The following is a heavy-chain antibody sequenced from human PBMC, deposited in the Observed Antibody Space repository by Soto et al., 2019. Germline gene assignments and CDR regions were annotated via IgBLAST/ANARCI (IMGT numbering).Heavy chain of an antibody. J-gene: IGHJ4*02. D-gene: IGHD6-19*01. CDR1: GGSISSSSYY. V-gene: IGHV4-39*01. CDR2: IYYSGST. CDR3: ARQSRGWYAYLYL. Sequence: SETLSLTCTVSGGSISSSSYYWGWIRQPPGKGLEWIGSIYYSGSTYYNPSLKSRVTISVDTSKNQFSLKLSSVTAADTAVYYCARQSRGWYAYLYLWGQGTLVTVSS.